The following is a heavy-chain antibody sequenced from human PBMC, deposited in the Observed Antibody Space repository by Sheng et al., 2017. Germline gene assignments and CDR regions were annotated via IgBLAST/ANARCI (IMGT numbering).Heavy chain of an antibody. V-gene: IGHV1-69*13. CDR2: IIPIFGTA. D-gene: IGHD6-6*01. CDR3: ARWGRLGSSSAYNWFDP. Sequence: QVQLVQSGAEVKKPGSSVKVSCKASGGTFSSYAISWVRQAPGQGLEWMGGIIPIFGTANYAQKFQGRVTITADESTSTAYMELSSLRSEDTAVYYCARWGRLGSSSAYNWFDPLGPGNPGHRLL. CDR1: GGTFSSYA. J-gene: IGHJ5*02.